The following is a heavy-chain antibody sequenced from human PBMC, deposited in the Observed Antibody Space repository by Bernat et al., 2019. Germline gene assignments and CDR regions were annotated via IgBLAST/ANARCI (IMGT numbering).Heavy chain of an antibody. V-gene: IGHV3-15*01. CDR3: TTGPITMVRGVKTYYYGMDV. CDR1: GFTFSNAW. CDR2: IKSKTDGGTT. D-gene: IGHD3-10*01. Sequence: EVQLVESGGGLVKPGGSLRLSCAASGFTFSNAWMSWVRQAPGKGLEWVGRIKSKTDGGTTDYAAPVKDRFTISRDDSKNTLYLQMNSLKTEDTAVYYCTTGPITMVRGVKTYYYGMDVWGQGTTVTVSS. J-gene: IGHJ6*02.